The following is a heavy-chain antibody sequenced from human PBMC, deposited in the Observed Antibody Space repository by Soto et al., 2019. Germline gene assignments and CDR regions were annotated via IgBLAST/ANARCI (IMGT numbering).Heavy chain of an antibody. CDR3: ARVKQWPTRPFDY. CDR2: INHSGST. D-gene: IGHD6-19*01. Sequence: SETLSLTCAVYGGSFSGYYWSWIRQPPGKGLEWIGEINHSGSTNYNPSLKSRVTISVDTSKNQISLKLSSVTAADTAVYYCARVKQWPTRPFDYWGQGTLVTVSS. J-gene: IGHJ4*02. CDR1: GGSFSGYY. V-gene: IGHV4-34*01.